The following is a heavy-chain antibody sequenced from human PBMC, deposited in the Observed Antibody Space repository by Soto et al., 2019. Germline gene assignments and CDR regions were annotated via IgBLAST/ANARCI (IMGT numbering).Heavy chain of an antibody. V-gene: IGHV3-30*18. CDR2: ISYDGSNK. CDR1: GFTFSSYG. J-gene: IGHJ6*02. D-gene: IGHD3-22*01. Sequence: VGSLRLSCAASGFTFSSYGMHWVRQAPGKGLEWVAVISYDGSNKYYADSVKGRFTISRDNSKNTLYLQMNSLRAEDTAVYYCAKDTVVVEPPPYYYYYGMDVWGQGTTVTVSS. CDR3: AKDTVVVEPPPYYYYYGMDV.